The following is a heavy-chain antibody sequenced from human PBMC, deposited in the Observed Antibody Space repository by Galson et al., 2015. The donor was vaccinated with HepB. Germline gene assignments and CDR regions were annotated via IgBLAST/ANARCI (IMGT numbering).Heavy chain of an antibody. D-gene: IGHD5-18*01. V-gene: IGHV3-11*05. CDR1: GFTFSDYY. J-gene: IGHJ3*02. CDR3: AKGLSRRGYSYGFDAFDI. CDR2: ISSSSSYT. Sequence: SLRLSCAASGFTFSDYYMSWIRQAPGKGLEWVSYISSSSSYTNYADSVKGRFTISRDNAKNSLYLQMNSLRAEDTAVYYCAKGLSRRGYSYGFDAFDIWGQGTVVTVSS.